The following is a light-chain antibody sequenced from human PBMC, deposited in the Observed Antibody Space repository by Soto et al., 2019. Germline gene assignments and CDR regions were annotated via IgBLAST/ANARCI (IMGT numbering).Light chain of an antibody. Sequence: EIVVTQSPATLSLSPGERATLSCRASQSVSSYLAWYQQKPGQAPRLLIYDASNRATGIPARFSGSGSGTEFTLTISSLEPEDFAVYYCQQRSNWPRTFGQGTKVEIK. CDR1: QSVSSY. CDR3: QQRSNWPRT. CDR2: DAS. V-gene: IGKV3-11*01. J-gene: IGKJ1*01.